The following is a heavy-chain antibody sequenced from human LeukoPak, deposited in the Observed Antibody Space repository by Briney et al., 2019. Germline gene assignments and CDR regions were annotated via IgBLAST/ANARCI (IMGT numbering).Heavy chain of an antibody. D-gene: IGHD1-1*01. Sequence: SETLSLTCTVSGGSISSGDYYWSWIRQPPGKGLEWIGYIYYSGSTYCNPSLKSRVTISVDTSKNQFSLKLSSVTAADTAVYYCARVTIGKKRSQLYYFDYWGQGTLVTVSS. CDR3: ARVTIGKKRSQLYYFDY. V-gene: IGHV4-30-4*02. J-gene: IGHJ4*02. CDR1: GGSISSGDYY. CDR2: IYYSGST.